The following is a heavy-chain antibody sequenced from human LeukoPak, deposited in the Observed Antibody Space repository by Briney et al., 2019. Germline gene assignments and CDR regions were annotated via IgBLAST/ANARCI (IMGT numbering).Heavy chain of an antibody. CDR3: AKERYESSGYYSDY. D-gene: IGHD3-22*01. CDR2: IGVSGVTA. J-gene: IGHJ4*02. Sequence: GGSLRLSCAASGFTFSSYAMSWVRQAPGKGLEGVSGIGVSGVTAYNAESVKGRFTTSRDNSRNTLHLQMNSLRAEDTAVYYCAKERYESSGYYSDYWGQGTPVTVSS. CDR1: GFTFSSYA. V-gene: IGHV3-23*01.